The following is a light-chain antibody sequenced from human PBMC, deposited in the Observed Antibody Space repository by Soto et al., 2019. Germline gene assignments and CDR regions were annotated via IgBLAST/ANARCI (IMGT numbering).Light chain of an antibody. CDR1: QSIDNY. CDR2: AAS. V-gene: IGKV1-39*01. Sequence: DIQLTQSPSSLSSSVGDIFTITCRASQSIDNYLGWYQQKSGKAPKLLIYAASTLQSGVPSRFWGAGSGTDFTLTISSLQPEDFATYYCQQSYSTPWTFGQGTKVDIK. CDR3: QQSYSTPWT. J-gene: IGKJ1*01.